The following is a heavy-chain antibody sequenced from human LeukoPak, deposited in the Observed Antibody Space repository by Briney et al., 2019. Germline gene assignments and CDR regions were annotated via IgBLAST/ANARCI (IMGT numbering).Heavy chain of an antibody. Sequence: PSETLSLTCTVSGGSISSYYWSWIRQPAGKGLEWIGRIYTSGSTNYNPSLKSRVTMSVDTSKNQFSLKLSSVTAADTAVYYCARDCPCSLSPLWFGDPSSHWFDPWGQGTLVTVSS. V-gene: IGHV4-4*07. CDR2: IYTSGST. J-gene: IGHJ5*02. CDR1: GGSISSYY. D-gene: IGHD3-10*01. CDR3: ARDCPCSLSPLWFGDPSSHWFDP.